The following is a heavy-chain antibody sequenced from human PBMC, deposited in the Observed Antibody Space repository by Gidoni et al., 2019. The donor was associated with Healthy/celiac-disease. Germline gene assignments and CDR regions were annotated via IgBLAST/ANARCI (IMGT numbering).Heavy chain of an antibody. V-gene: IGHV4-59*08. CDR3: ARRGQQLSITYFDY. CDR2: IDYSGST. Sequence: SLTFTVSGGSLSSSYWSWIRQPPGKGLAWIGYIDYSGSTNYNHSLKSRVTISVDTSKNQFSLKLSSVTAADTAVYYCARRGQQLSITYFDYWGQGTLVTVSS. J-gene: IGHJ4*02. CDR1: GGSLSSSY. D-gene: IGHD6-13*01.